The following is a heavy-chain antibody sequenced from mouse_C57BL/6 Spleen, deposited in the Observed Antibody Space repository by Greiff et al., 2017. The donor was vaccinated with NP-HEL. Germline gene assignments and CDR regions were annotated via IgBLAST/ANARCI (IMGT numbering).Heavy chain of an antibody. Sequence: EVQGVESGGGLVKPGGSLKLSCAASGFTFSSYAMSWVRQTPEKRLEWVATISDGGSYTYYPDNVKGRFTISRDNAKNNLYLQMSHLKSEDTAMYYGARDKAAQATALAYWGQGTLVTVAA. J-gene: IGHJ3*01. D-gene: IGHD3-2*02. CDR3: ARDKAAQATALAY. CDR2: ISDGGSYT. CDR1: GFTFSSYA. V-gene: IGHV5-4*01.